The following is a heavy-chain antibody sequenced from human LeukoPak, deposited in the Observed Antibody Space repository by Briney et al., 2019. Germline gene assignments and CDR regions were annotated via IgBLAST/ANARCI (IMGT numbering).Heavy chain of an antibody. V-gene: IGHV3-53*01. CDR3: AKSPRELHGMDV. Sequence: GGSLRLSCAASGFTVSDNCMSWVRQAPGKGLEWVSAIYSNDEAYYAASVKGRFTISRDKSKNMLYLQMDNLRVDDTAVYYCAKSPRELHGMDVWGQGTTVTVSS. J-gene: IGHJ6*02. D-gene: IGHD3-10*01. CDR2: IYSNDEA. CDR1: GFTVSDNC.